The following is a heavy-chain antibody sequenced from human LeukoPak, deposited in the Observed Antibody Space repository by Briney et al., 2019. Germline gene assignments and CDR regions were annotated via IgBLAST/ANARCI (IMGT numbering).Heavy chain of an antibody. D-gene: IGHD6-13*01. V-gene: IGHV4-39*07. Sequence: PSETLSLTCTVSGGSSSSSSYYWGWIRQPPGTGLEWIGSIYYSGSTYYNPSLKSRVTISVDTYKNQFSLKLSSVTAADTAVYYCARGQVAAAGIWLYYYYYMDVWGKGTTVTVSS. J-gene: IGHJ6*03. CDR2: IYYSGST. CDR1: GGSSSSSSYY. CDR3: ARGQVAAAGIWLYYYYYMDV.